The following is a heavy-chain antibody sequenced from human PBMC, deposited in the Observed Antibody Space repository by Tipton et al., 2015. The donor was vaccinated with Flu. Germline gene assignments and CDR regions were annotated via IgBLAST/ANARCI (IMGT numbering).Heavy chain of an antibody. CDR1: GGSISSGGYS. Sequence: TLSLTCAVSGGSISSGGYSWSWIRQPPGKGLEWIGYIYHSGSTYYNPSLKSRATISVDRSKNQFSLKLSSVTAADTAVYYCARDSFSYDSSGYYGYYSGMDVWGQGTTVTVSS. J-gene: IGHJ6*02. CDR3: ARDSFSYDSSGYYGYYSGMDV. CDR2: IYHSGST. V-gene: IGHV4-30-2*01. D-gene: IGHD3-22*01.